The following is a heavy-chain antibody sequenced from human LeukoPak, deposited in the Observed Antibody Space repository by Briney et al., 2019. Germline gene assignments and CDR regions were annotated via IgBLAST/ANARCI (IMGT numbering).Heavy chain of an antibody. CDR1: GFTFSSYG. Sequence: PGGSLRLSCAASGFTFSSYGMHWVRQAPGKGLEWVAVISYDGSNKYYADSVKGRLTISRDNSKKTLYLQINSLRVEDTALYFCARKAGGGGAPLDFWGQGTLVTVSS. CDR3: ARKAGGGGAPLDF. V-gene: IGHV3-30*03. CDR2: ISYDGSNK. D-gene: IGHD2-21*01. J-gene: IGHJ4*02.